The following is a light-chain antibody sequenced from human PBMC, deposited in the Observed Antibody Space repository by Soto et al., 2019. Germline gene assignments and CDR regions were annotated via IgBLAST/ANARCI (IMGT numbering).Light chain of an antibody. CDR2: AAS. CDR3: QQLNSYPPT. Sequence: DIQLTQSPSFLSASVGDRVTITCRASQGISSYLAWYQQKPGKAPKLLIYAASTLQSGVPSRFSGSGSGTDFTLTTSCLQPEDLATYYCQQLNSYPPTFGPGTQVDIK. CDR1: QGISSY. J-gene: IGKJ3*01. V-gene: IGKV1-9*01.